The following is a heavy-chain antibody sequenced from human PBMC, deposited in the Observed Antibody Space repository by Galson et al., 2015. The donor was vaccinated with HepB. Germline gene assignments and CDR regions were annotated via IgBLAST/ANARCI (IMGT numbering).Heavy chain of an antibody. V-gene: IGHV4-34*01. CDR3: ARVGVSKFGGALVVPYYFDY. D-gene: IGHD3-16*02. J-gene: IGHJ4*02. CDR2: IKHTGTT. Sequence: ETLSLTCAVYGGSLSDFYWTWIRQPPGKGLEWIGEIKHTGTTNYQPSLKSRVTISVDTSKTEFSLRLSSLTAADTAVYYCARVGVSKFGGALVVPYYFDYWGQGTLVTVSS. CDR1: GGSLSDFY.